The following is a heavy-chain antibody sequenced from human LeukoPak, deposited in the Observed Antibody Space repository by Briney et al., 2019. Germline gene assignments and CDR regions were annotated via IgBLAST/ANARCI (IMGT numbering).Heavy chain of an antibody. CDR2: IYYSGST. CDR1: GGSISSYY. Sequence: NPSETLSLTCTVSGGSISSYYWSWIRQPPGKGLEWIGYIYYSGSTNYNPSLKSRVTISVDTSKNQFSLKLSSVTAADTAVYYCARDRVPADGLLTGTNTDYYYYGMDVWSQGTTVTVSS. J-gene: IGHJ6*02. D-gene: IGHD1/OR15-1a*01. V-gene: IGHV4-59*01. CDR3: ARDRVPADGLLTGTNTDYYYYGMDV.